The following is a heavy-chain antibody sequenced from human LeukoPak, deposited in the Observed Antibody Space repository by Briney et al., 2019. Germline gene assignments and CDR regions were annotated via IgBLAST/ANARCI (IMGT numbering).Heavy chain of an antibody. Sequence: GGSLRLSCAASGXTFXSYGXHXVXXAPGXXLXWXAVIXXDGSNKYYADSVKGRFTISRDNSKNTLFLQMNSLRAEDTAVYYCARDPDDYGDYSYFDYWGQGTLVTVSS. D-gene: IGHD4-17*01. CDR2: IXXDGSNK. CDR1: GXTFXSYG. V-gene: IGHV3-33*01. CDR3: ARDPDDYGDYSYFDY. J-gene: IGHJ4*02.